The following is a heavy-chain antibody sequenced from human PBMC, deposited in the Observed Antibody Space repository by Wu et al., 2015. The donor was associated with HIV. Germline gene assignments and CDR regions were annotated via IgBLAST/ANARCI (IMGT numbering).Heavy chain of an antibody. Sequence: QVQLVQSGAEVKKPGSSVKVSCKASGGSFSRSGISWVRQAPGQGLEWMGIIKPSGGSTGYAQKFQGRVTMTRDTSTNIVYMELSNLRSEDTAVYYCARAHLDTVVVRVAPEETGYLDHWGQGTLVSVSS. CDR1: GGSFSRSG. V-gene: IGHV1-46*01. CDR2: IKPSGGST. D-gene: IGHD2-15*01. J-gene: IGHJ4*02. CDR3: ARAHLDTVVVRVAPEETGYLDH.